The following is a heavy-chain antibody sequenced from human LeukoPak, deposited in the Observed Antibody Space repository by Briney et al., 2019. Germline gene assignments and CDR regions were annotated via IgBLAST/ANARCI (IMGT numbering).Heavy chain of an antibody. V-gene: IGHV3-7*01. CDR2: INRDAREK. CDR1: GFTFSNYW. J-gene: IGHJ4*02. D-gene: IGHD2-8*02. CDR3: ARDDPVVYATYDH. Sequence: PGGSLRLSCGASGFTFSNYWVTWVRQAPGKGLEWVANINRDAREKYYADSVKGRFTISRDNAKSSLFLQMTSLRADDTAIYYCARDDPVVYATYDHWGQGTLVTVSS.